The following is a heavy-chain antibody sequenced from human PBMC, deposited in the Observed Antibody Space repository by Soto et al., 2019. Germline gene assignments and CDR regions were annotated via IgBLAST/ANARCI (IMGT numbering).Heavy chain of an antibody. J-gene: IGHJ5*02. D-gene: IGHD3-16*01. Sequence: PGESLKISCKGSGYTFSNYLIAWVRQMPGKGLEWMGIVNPDDSDATYSPSFRGQVVLSADKAIATAYLQLRALKASDSAIYYCAKASREYNYANWFDTWGQGTLVTVS. CDR3: AKASREYNYANWFDT. V-gene: IGHV5-51*01. CDR1: GYTFSNYL. CDR2: VNPDDSDA.